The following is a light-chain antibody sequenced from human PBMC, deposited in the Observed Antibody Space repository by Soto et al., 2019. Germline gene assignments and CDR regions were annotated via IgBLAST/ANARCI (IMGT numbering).Light chain of an antibody. CDR2: DAS. CDR3: LQYHHWPLT. V-gene: IGKV3D-15*01. Sequence: EIRLTQSPATLSLSTGERATLSCRASQSVSSYLAWYQQKPGQAPRLLIYDASNRATGIPARFSGSGSGTDFSLTISSLQSEDFAVYYCLQYHHWPLTFGGGTNVDIK. J-gene: IGKJ4*01. CDR1: QSVSSY.